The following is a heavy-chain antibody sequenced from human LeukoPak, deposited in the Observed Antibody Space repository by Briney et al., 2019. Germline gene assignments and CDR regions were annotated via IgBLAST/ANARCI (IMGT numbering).Heavy chain of an antibody. V-gene: IGHV1-2*02. J-gene: IGHJ4*02. Sequence: PGPSVKSSCKSSGYTFNVYYMHWVRQAPGQGLEWMGWINPNSGGTNYAQKFQGRVTMTRDTSISTAYLELSWLRSDDTAVYYCARDLKRRYYYDSSGSLSEYYFDYWGQGTLVTVCS. CDR1: GYTFNVYY. D-gene: IGHD3-22*01. CDR2: INPNSGGT. CDR3: ARDLKRRYYYDSSGSLSEYYFDY.